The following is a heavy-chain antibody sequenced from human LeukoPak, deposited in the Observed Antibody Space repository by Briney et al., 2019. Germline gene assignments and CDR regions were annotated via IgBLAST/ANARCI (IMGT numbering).Heavy chain of an antibody. D-gene: IGHD1-26*01. CDR2: INHSGST. Sequence: SGGSLRLSCAASGFTFSSYWMSWVRQPPGKGLEWIGEINHSGSTNYNPSLKSRVTISVDTSKNQFSLKLSSVTAADTAVYYCARGGLSGSSHRDIDYWGQGTLVTVSS. CDR1: GFTFSSYW. CDR3: ARGGLSGSSHRDIDY. J-gene: IGHJ4*02. V-gene: IGHV4-34*01.